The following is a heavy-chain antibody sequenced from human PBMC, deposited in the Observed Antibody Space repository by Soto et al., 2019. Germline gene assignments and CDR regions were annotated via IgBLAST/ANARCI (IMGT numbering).Heavy chain of an antibody. D-gene: IGHD4-4*01. CDR3: ARGALTTLAYYYGMDV. J-gene: IGHJ6*02. V-gene: IGHV1-69*13. CDR1: GGTFCSYT. CDR2: IIPIFGTT. Sequence: ASVKVSCKASGGTFCSYTMSWVRQAPGQGLEWMGGIIPIFGTTTYAHKFQGRVTITADESTSTVYMELSSLRGEDTAVYYCARGALTTLAYYYGMDVWGQGTTVTVSS.